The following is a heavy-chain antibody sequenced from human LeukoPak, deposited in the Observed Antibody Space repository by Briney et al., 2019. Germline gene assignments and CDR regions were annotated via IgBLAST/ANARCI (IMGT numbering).Heavy chain of an antibody. V-gene: IGHV3-48*04. J-gene: IGHJ4*02. CDR1: GXXXXXYG. CDR3: XXXXXXRPDY. Sequence: SGXXXXXYGMNWVRQAPGKGLEWVSYISSSSSNIDYADSVKGRFTISRDXVKRLLYLQINKLRVEDTSVYYCXXXXXXRPDYWGQGTLVTVSS. CDR2: ISSSSSNI.